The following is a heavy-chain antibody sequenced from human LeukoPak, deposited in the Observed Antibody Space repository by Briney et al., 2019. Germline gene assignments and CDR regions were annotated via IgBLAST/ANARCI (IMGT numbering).Heavy chain of an antibody. CDR2: INPSGGST. J-gene: IGHJ4*02. CDR1: GYTFTNYY. Sequence: ASVKVSCKASGYTFTNYYIHWVRQAPGQGLEWMGIINPSGGSTSYAQKFQGRVTMTRDTSTSTVYMELSSLRSEDTAVYYCARVRDPGPYGDYVQPLFDYWGQGTLVTVSS. CDR3: ARVRDPGPYGDYVQPLFDY. V-gene: IGHV1-46*01. D-gene: IGHD4-17*01.